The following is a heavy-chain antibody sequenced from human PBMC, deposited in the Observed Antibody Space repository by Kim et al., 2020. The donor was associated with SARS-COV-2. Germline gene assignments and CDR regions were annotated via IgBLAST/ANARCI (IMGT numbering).Heavy chain of an antibody. CDR3: ARILAGYCTNGVCPPR. CDR1: GYTFTGYY. D-gene: IGHD2-8*01. CDR2: INPNSGGT. J-gene: IGHJ4*02. V-gene: IGHV1-2*02. Sequence: ASVKVSCKASGYTFTGYYMHWVRQAPGQGLEWMGWINPNSGGTNYAQKFQGRVTMTRDTSISTAYMELSRLRSDDTAVYYCARILAGYCTNGVCPPRWGQGTLVTVSS.